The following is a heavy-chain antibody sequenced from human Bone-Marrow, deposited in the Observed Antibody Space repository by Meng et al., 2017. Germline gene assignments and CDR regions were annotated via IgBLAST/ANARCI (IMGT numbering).Heavy chain of an antibody. CDR1: GGTFSSYA. V-gene: IGHV1-69*13. CDR3: ARVHSDAFDI. Sequence: SVKVSCKASGGTFSSYAISGVRQAPGQGLEWMGGIIPIFGTANYAQKFQGRVTITADESTSTAYMELSSLRSEDTAVYYCARVHSDAFDIWGQGTMVTVSS. J-gene: IGHJ3*02. CDR2: IIPIFGTA.